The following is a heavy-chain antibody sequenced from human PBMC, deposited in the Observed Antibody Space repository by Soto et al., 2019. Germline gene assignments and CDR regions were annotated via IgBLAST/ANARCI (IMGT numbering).Heavy chain of an antibody. CDR1: GGSISSYY. CDR3: ARMTIFGVVRFDP. Sequence: PSETLSLTCTVSGGSISSYYWSWIRQPPGKGLEWIGYIYYSGSTNYNPSLKSRVTISVDTSKNQFSLKLSSVTAADTAVYYCARMTIFGVVRFDPWGQGTLGTVSS. D-gene: IGHD3-3*01. CDR2: IYYSGST. V-gene: IGHV4-59*08. J-gene: IGHJ5*02.